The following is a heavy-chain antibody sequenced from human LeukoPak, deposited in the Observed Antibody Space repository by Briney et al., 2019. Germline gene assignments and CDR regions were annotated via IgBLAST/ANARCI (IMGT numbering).Heavy chain of an antibody. Sequence: PGGSLRLSCAASGFPFDDYAMHWVRQAPGKGLEGVSGISWNSGSIGYADSVKGRFTISRDNAKNSLYLQMNSLRAEDMALYYCAKDGGFTMVRGVIETWGQGTLVTVSS. J-gene: IGHJ5*02. CDR3: AKDGGFTMVRGVIET. CDR2: ISWNSGSI. V-gene: IGHV3-9*03. CDR1: GFPFDDYA. D-gene: IGHD3-10*01.